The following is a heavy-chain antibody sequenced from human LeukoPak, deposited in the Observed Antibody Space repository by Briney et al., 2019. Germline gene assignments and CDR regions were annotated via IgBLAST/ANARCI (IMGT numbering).Heavy chain of an antibody. CDR3: ARDSTITSAFDI. J-gene: IGHJ3*02. V-gene: IGHV1-69*04. D-gene: IGHD5/OR15-5a*01. CDR2: IIPILGIA. Sequence: GASVKVSCKASGGTFSSYAISWVRQAPGQGLEWMGRIIPILGIANYAQKFQGRVTITADKSTSTAYMELSSLRSEDTAVYYCARDSTITSAFDIWGQGTMVTVSS. CDR1: GGTFSSYA.